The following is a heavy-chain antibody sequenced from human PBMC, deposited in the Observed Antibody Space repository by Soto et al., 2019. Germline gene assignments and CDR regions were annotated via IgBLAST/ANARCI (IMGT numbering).Heavy chain of an antibody. Sequence: GGSLRLSCTVSGFAFNNYGINWVRQAPGKGLEWVSSISKSDYTYYSDSVKGRSAISRDNAKSSVSLQMNTLRVEDTAVYYFAREDSIIIPAASDFWGQGALVTVSS. CDR2: ISKSDYT. CDR1: GFAFNNYG. CDR3: AREDSIIIPAASDF. D-gene: IGHD2-2*01. J-gene: IGHJ4*01. V-gene: IGHV3-21*01.